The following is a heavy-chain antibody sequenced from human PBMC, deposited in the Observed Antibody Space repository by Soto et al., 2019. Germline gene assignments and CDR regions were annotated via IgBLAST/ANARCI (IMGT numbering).Heavy chain of an antibody. D-gene: IGHD3-9*01. CDR1: GFTFSSYA. Sequence: EVQLLESGGGLVEPGGSLRLSCAASGFTFSSYAMSWVRQAPGKGLEWVSAISGRGGITYYANSVKGRFTISRDNSKNALYLHMNSLRAQDTAVYYCAKRLTTCLAWGQGTLVAVSS. CDR3: AKRLTTCLA. V-gene: IGHV3-23*01. CDR2: ISGRGGIT. J-gene: IGHJ5*02.